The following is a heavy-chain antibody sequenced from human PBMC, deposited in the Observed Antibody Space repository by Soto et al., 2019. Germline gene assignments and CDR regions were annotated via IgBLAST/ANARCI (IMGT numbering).Heavy chain of an antibody. CDR2: INHSGST. CDR3: ARGLGYYDFWSGYLWFDP. Sequence: KTSETLSLTCAVYGGSFSGYYWSWIRQPPGKGLEWIGEINHSGSTNYNPSLKSRVTISVDTSKNQFSLKLSSVTAADTAVYYCARGLGYYDFWSGYLWFDPWGQGTLVTVSS. J-gene: IGHJ5*02. V-gene: IGHV4-34*01. CDR1: GGSFSGYY. D-gene: IGHD3-3*01.